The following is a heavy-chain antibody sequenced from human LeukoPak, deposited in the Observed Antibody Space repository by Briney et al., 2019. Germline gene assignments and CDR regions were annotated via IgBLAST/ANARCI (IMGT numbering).Heavy chain of an antibody. D-gene: IGHD2-2*01. CDR1: GYSISSGYY. CDR2: IYHSGNT. J-gene: IGHJ4*02. CDR3: ARDAFYCSSTACPKVDY. V-gene: IGHV4-38-2*02. Sequence: PSETLSLTCTVSGYSISSGYYWGWIRQPPGKGLEWMGSIYHSGNTYYNPSLKSRVTISVDTSKNQFSLKLSSVTAADTAVYYCARDAFYCSSTACPKVDYWGQGALVTVSS.